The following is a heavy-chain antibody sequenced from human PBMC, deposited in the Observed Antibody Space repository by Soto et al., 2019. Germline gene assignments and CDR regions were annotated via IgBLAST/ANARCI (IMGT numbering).Heavy chain of an antibody. D-gene: IGHD3-3*01. CDR1: GFTFSSAW. J-gene: IGHJ4*02. V-gene: IGHV3-15*07. CDR2: IKTETDGGTT. CDR3: MTLRGESSIFGVVTRFDY. Sequence: EVQLVESGGGLVKPGGSLRLSCAASGFTFSSAWMNWVRPAPGKGLEWVGRIKTETDGGTTDYAAPVKGRFTISRDDSKNTLYLQMDSLKTEDTAVYYCMTLRGESSIFGVVTRFDYWGQGTLVTVSS.